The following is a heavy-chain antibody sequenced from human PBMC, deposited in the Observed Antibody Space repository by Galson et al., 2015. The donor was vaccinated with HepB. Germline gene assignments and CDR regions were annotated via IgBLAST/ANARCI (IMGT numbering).Heavy chain of an antibody. D-gene: IGHD6-19*01. V-gene: IGHV1-18*01. CDR1: GYTFNAYG. CDR3: ARGVAVTGWYYFDY. Sequence: SVKVSCKASGYTFNAYGINWVRQAPGQGLEWMGWISAHNGNTNYAQTFQGRVAMTTDTSTSTAYMELRSLRSDDTAVYYCARGVAVTGWYYFDYWGQGTLVTVSS. J-gene: IGHJ4*02. CDR2: ISAHNGNT.